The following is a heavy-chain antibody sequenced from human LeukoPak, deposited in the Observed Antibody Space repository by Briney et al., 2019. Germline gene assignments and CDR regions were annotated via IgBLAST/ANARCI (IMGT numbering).Heavy chain of an antibody. Sequence: SETLSLTCTVSGYSISSGYYWGWIRQSPGKGLEWIGNICHSGTTYYNPSLKSRATISVDTSKNQFSLKLSSVTAADTAVYYCARVTHYYDSGSYPYWGQGTLVIVSS. CDR3: ARVTHYYDSGSYPY. D-gene: IGHD3-10*01. CDR1: GYSISSGYY. V-gene: IGHV4-38-2*02. CDR2: ICHSGTT. J-gene: IGHJ4*02.